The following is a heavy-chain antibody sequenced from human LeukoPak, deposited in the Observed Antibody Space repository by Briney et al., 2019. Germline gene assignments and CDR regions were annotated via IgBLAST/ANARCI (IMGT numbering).Heavy chain of an antibody. Sequence: MPSETLSLTCTVSGGSISSYYWSWIRQPPGKGLEWVGHIYYLGSTNYNPSLKSRVTISIDTSKNYFSLKLNSVIAADTAVYYCARDRPGSYWYFDLWGRGTLVTVSS. CDR1: GGSISSYY. CDR3: ARDRPGSYWYFDL. J-gene: IGHJ2*01. V-gene: IGHV4-59*01. D-gene: IGHD3-10*01. CDR2: IYYLGST.